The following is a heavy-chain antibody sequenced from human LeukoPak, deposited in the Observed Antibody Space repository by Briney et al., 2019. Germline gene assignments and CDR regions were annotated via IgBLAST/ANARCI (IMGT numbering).Heavy chain of an antibody. CDR1: GFTFSSYS. D-gene: IGHD2-2*01. J-gene: IGHJ4*02. Sequence: PGGSLRLSCAASGFTFSSYSMNWVRQAPGKGLEWVSSISSSSSYIYYADSVKGRFTISRDNAKNSLYLQMNSLRAEDTAVYYCARDVVGEDVVVPAASPYFDYWGQGTLVTVSS. CDR2: ISSSSSYI. CDR3: ARDVVGEDVVVPAASPYFDY. V-gene: IGHV3-21*01.